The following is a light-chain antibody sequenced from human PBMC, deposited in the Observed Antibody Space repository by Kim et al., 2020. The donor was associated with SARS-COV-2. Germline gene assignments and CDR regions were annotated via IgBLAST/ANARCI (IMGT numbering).Light chain of an antibody. V-gene: IGKV1-5*03. CDR1: QNINSW. J-gene: IGKJ1*01. Sequence: DIQMTQSPSTLSASVGDRVTITCRASQNINSWLAWYQQKPGKAPKLLIYKASSLESGVPSRFSGSGSGTEFTLTISLQPDDFATYYYQQYNAHRTFGQGTKVDIK. CDR3: QQYNAHRT. CDR2: KAS.